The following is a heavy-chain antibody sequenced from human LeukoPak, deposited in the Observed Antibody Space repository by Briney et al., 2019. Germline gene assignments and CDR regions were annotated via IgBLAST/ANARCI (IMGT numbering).Heavy chain of an antibody. CDR3: ARGLRYLDWLQEYYFDY. V-gene: IGHV1-18*01. CDR2: ISAYNGNT. J-gene: IGHJ4*02. CDR1: GYTFTSYG. Sequence: ASVKVSCKASGYTFTSYGISWVRQAPGPGLEWMGWISAYNGNTNYAQKLQGRVTMTTDTSTSTAYMELRSLRSDDTAVYYCARGLRYLDWLQEYYFDYWGQGTLVTASS. D-gene: IGHD3-9*01.